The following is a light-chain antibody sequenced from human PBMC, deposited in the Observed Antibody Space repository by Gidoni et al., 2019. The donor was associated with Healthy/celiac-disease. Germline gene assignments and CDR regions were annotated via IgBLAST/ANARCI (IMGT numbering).Light chain of an antibody. J-gene: IGLJ2*01. CDR1: SSNIGSNY. V-gene: IGLV1-47*01. Sequence: QSVLTHPPSASGTPGQRVTISCSGSSSNIGSNYVYWYQQLPGTAPKLLIYRNNQRPSGVPDRFSGSKSGTSASLAISGLRSEDEADYYCAAWDDSLSGHVVFGGGTKLTVL. CDR2: RNN. CDR3: AAWDDSLSGHVV.